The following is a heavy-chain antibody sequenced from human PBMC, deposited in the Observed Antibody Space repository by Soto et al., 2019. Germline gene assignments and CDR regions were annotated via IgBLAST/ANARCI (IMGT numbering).Heavy chain of an antibody. CDR3: ARASSPRDPWLDY. D-gene: IGHD5-18*01. J-gene: IGHJ4*02. CDR2: ISSSGGTI. CDR1: GFTFSDDY. Sequence: PGWSLRLSCGASGFTFSDDYMSWIRQAPGKGLEWVSYISSSGGTIYYADSVKGRFTISRDNAKNSLFLQMNSLRADDTAVYYCARASSPRDPWLDYWGQGTLVT. V-gene: IGHV3-11*01.